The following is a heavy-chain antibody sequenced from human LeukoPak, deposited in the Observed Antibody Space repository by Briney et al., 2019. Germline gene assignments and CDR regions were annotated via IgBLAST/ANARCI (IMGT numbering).Heavy chain of an antibody. CDR2: IYKGGTT. CDR1: GFPVGSYY. V-gene: IGHV3-53*01. J-gene: IGHJ6*02. Sequence: PGGSLRLSCEASGFPVGSYYLTWVRQAPGKGLEWVSAIYKGGTTYYADSVKGRFTVSRDNSKNSFSLQMNSLSADDTAVYCCARGSGDILTGYSGMDVWGQGTTVTVSS. D-gene: IGHD3-9*01. CDR3: ARGSGDILTGYSGMDV.